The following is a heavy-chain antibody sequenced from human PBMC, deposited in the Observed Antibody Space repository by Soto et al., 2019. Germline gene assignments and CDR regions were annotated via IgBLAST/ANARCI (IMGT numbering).Heavy chain of an antibody. V-gene: IGHV4-38-2*02. J-gene: IGHJ4*02. CDR3: ARKAYCASGRLNLFDS. D-gene: IGHD3-10*01. Sequence: SETLPVTCTASGYSINSDDYWGWIRQPPGKGLEWIASIYHSVSTFYNPSLRSRVTISIDTSKNQFSLRLTAVTAADTAMYYCARKAYCASGRLNLFDSWGQGTLVTVSS. CDR1: GYSINSDDY. CDR2: IYHSVST.